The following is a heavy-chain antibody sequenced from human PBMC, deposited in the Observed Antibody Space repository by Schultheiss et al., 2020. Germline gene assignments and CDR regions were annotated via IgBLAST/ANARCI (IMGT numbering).Heavy chain of an antibody. V-gene: IGHV3-23*01. CDR1: GFTFSSYA. CDR2: ISGSGGST. D-gene: IGHD3-22*01. J-gene: IGHJ5*02. Sequence: GGSLRLSCAASGFTFSSYAMSWVRQAPGKGLEWVSGISGSGGSTYHADSVKGRFSVSRDNSKNTVYLQMNSLRAEDTAVYYCAKGRGNYYDNSGYHPWGQGTLV. CDR3: AKGRGNYYDNSGYHP.